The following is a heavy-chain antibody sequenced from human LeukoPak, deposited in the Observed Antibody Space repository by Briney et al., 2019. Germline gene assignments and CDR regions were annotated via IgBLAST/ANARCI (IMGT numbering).Heavy chain of an antibody. CDR2: MNPNSGNT. V-gene: IGHV1-8*01. J-gene: IGHJ4*02. D-gene: IGHD1-7*01. CDR3: ARGTNYDVDYFDY. CDR1: GYTFTSYD. Sequence: SVKVSCKAYGYTFTSYDINWVRQASGQGLEWMGWMNPNSGNTGYAQKFQGRVTMTRNTSISTAYMELSSLRSEDSAVDSGARGTNYDVDYFDYWGQGTLVTVSS.